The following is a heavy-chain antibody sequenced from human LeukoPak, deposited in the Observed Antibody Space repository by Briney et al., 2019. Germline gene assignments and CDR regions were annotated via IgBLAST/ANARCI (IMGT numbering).Heavy chain of an antibody. D-gene: IGHD3-22*01. CDR1: GFTFSSYG. J-gene: IGHJ4*02. V-gene: IGHV3-23*01. CDR2: ISGSGGST. CDR3: AKRDYYDSSGYAFDY. Sequence: PGGSLRLSCAASGFTFSSYGMSWVRQAPGKGLEWVSAISGSGGSTYYADSVKGRFTISRDNSKNTLYLQMNSLRAEDTAVYYCAKRDYYDSSGYAFDYWGQGTLVTVSS.